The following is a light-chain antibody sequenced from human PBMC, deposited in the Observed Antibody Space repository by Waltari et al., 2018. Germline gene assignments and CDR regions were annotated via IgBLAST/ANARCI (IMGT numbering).Light chain of an antibody. CDR1: SSDIGAYKY. CDR2: EVD. Sequence: QSALTQPPSASGSPGQTVIISCTGTSSDIGAYKYVSWYQQIPGRAPALIIYEVDRRPPGFPERLSGAKSGNTSYRTVSGLQTEDEGDYYCSSYAGSNKLIFGGVTKLTV. J-gene: IGLJ2*01. V-gene: IGLV2-8*01. CDR3: SSYAGSNKLI.